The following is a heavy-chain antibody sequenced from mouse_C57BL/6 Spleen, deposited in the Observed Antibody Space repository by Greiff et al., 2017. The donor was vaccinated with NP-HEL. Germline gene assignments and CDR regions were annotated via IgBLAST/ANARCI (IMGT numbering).Heavy chain of an antibody. Sequence: QVQLQQSGAELVRPGASVKLSCKASGYTFTDYYINWVKQRPGQGLEWIARLYPGSGNTYYNEKFKGKATLTAEKSSSTAYMQLSSLTSEDSAVYFCAREGYYGYYYAMDYWGQGTSVTVSS. CDR2: LYPGSGNT. V-gene: IGHV1-76*01. J-gene: IGHJ4*01. CDR3: AREGYYGYYYAMDY. D-gene: IGHD1-2*01. CDR1: GYTFTDYY.